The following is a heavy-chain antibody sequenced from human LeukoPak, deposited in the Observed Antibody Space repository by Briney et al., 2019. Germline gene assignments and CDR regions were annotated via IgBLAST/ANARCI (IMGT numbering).Heavy chain of an antibody. D-gene: IGHD2-21*02. J-gene: IGHJ4*02. CDR2: INHSGST. V-gene: IGHV4-34*01. CDR3: ARGRLAHCGGDCYSGHDY. Sequence: PSETLSLTCTVSGGSISSYYWSWIRQPPGKGLEWIGEINHSGSTNYNPSLKSRVTISVDTSKNQFSLKLSSVTAADTAMFYCARGRLAHCGGDCYSGHDYWGQGTLVTVSS. CDR1: GGSISSYY.